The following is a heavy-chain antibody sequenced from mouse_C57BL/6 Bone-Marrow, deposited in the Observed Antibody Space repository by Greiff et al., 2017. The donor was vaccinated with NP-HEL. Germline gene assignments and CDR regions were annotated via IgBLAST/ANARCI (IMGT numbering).Heavy chain of an antibody. CDR2: ISSGGSYT. J-gene: IGHJ3*01. D-gene: IGHD3-2*02. CDR3: ARPARQLRLPFAY. V-gene: IGHV5-6*01. Sequence: VQLQQSGGDLVRPGGSLKLSCAASGFTFSSYGMSWVRQTPDKRLEWVATISSGGSYTYYPDSVKGRFTISRDNAKNTLYLQMSSLKSEDTAMYYCARPARQLRLPFAYWGQGTLVTVSA. CDR1: GFTFSSYG.